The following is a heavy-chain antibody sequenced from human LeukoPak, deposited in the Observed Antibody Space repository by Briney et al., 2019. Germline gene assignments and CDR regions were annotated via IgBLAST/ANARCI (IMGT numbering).Heavy chain of an antibody. J-gene: IGHJ2*01. Sequence: VASVKVSCKASGYTFTSHYMHWARQAPGEGLEWMGIIHPSGGSTTYAQKFQGRVTMTTDTSTSTVYMELSSLRSEDTALYYCARITMTASGWYFDLWGRGTLVTVSS. CDR1: GYTFTSHY. CDR3: ARITMTASGWYFDL. CDR2: IHPSGGST. D-gene: IGHD3-22*01. V-gene: IGHV1-46*01.